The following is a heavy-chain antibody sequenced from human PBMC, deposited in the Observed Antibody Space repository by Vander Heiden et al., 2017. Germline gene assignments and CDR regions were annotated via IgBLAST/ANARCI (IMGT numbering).Heavy chain of an antibody. Sequence: EVQLVESGGGLVQPGGSLRLSCAASGFTFSSYWMSWVRQAPGKGLEWVANIKQDGSEKYYVDSVKGRLTISRDNAKNSLYRQMNSLRAEETAVYYCARGGTDFQHWGQGTLVTVSS. CDR3: ARGGTDFQH. CDR1: GFTFSSYW. J-gene: IGHJ1*01. CDR2: IKQDGSEK. D-gene: IGHD3-16*01. V-gene: IGHV3-7*04.